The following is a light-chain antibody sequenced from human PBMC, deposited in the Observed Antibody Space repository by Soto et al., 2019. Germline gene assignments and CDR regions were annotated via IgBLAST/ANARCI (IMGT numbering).Light chain of an antibody. J-gene: IGLJ1*01. CDR3: SSYTGSSTLYV. CDR1: SSDVGGYNY. CDR2: DVS. Sequence: QSALTQPASVSGSPGQSITISCTGTSSDVGGYNYVSWYQQHPGKAPKLMIYDVSNRPSGVSNRFSGSKSGNTASLTISGLQPEDKADYYCSSYTGSSTLYVFGTGTKLTVL. V-gene: IGLV2-14*01.